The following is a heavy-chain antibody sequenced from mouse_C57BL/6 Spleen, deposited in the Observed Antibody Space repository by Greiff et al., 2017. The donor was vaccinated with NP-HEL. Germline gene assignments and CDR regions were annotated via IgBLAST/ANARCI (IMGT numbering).Heavy chain of an antibody. CDR2: ISSGGSYT. J-gene: IGHJ4*01. CDR1: GFTFSSYG. Sequence: EVMLVESEGGLVKPGGSLKLSCAASGFTFSSYGMSWVRQTPDKRLEWVATISSGGSYTYYPDSVKGRFTISRDNAKNTLYLQMSSLKSEDTAMYYCARQRTGYAMDYWGQGASVTVAS. V-gene: IGHV5-6*03. CDR3: ARQRTGYAMDY.